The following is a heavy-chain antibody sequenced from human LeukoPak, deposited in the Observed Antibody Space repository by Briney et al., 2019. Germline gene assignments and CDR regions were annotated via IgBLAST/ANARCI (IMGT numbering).Heavy chain of an antibody. CDR3: VSGSYGVSANGMDV. D-gene: IGHD1-1*01. V-gene: IGHV1-69*04. CDR1: GGTFSSYA. Sequence: PVKVSCKASGGTFSSYAISWVRQAPGQGLEWMGRIIPILGIANYAQKFQGRVTMTRDTSISTAYMELTILRSNDTAVYYCVSGSYGVSANGMDVWGQGTMVTVSS. CDR2: IIPILGIA. J-gene: IGHJ6*02.